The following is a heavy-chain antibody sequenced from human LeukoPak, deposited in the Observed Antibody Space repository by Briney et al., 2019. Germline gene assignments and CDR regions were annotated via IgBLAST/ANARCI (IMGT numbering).Heavy chain of an antibody. CDR3: ARDNNWGFDY. CDR1: GFIFSDYS. V-gene: IGHV3-48*04. CDR2: IRGSASGLGSGM. D-gene: IGHD7-27*01. Sequence: PGGSLRLSCAASGFIFSDYSMNWVRQAPGKGLEWVSNIRGSASGLGSGMYYADSVKGRFTISRDDAKNSLYLQTSSLRAEDTAFSYCARDNNWGFDYWGQGALVTVSS. J-gene: IGHJ4*02.